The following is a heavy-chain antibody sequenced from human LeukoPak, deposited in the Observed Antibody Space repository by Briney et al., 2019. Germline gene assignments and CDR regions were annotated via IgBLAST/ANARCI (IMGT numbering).Heavy chain of an antibody. J-gene: IGHJ3*02. Sequence: PGGSLRLSCAASGFTFSSYGMHWVRQAPGKGLEWVTFIRYDGSIKYYTDSVKGRFTISRDNSKNTLYLQMNSLRAEDTAVYYCAKDVGSSIDTSGYYYRNRKGAFDIWGQGTMVTVSS. V-gene: IGHV3-30*02. CDR2: IRYDGSIK. CDR1: GFTFSSYG. D-gene: IGHD3-22*01. CDR3: AKDVGSSIDTSGYYYRNRKGAFDI.